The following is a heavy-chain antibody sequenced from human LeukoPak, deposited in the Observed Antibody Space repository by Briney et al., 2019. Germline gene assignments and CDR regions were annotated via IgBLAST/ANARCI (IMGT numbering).Heavy chain of an antibody. CDR1: GFTFTSHS. CDR3: TTDPGYSYGPDFDY. CDR2: ISSGGDSR. J-gene: IGHJ4*02. V-gene: IGHV3-21*03. Sequence: GGSLRLSCAASGFTFTSHSLSWVRQAPGKGLEWVSSISSGGDSRYYADSLRGRFTISRDNAENSLYLQMNSLKTEDTAVYYCTTDPGYSYGPDFDYWGQGTLVTVSS. D-gene: IGHD5-18*01.